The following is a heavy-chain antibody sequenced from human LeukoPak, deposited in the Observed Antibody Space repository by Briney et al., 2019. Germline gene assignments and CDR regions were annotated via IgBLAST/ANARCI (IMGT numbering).Heavy chain of an antibody. CDR3: AKALPYCGSGSYYIFDY. CDR2: ISGSGGST. J-gene: IGHJ4*02. V-gene: IGHV3-23*01. D-gene: IGHD3-10*01. CDR1: GFTFSSYA. Sequence: GGSLRLSCAASGFTFSSYAMSWVRQAPGKGLEWVSAISGSGGSTYYADSVKGRFTISRDNSKNTLYLQMNSLRAEDTAVYYCAKALPYCGSGSYYIFDYWGQGTLVTVSS.